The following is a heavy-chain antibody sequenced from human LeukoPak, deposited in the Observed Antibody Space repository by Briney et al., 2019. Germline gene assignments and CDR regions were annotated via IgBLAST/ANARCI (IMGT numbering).Heavy chain of an antibody. CDR3: ARDRGAYYYDTGY. CDR1: GFTVSSNY. V-gene: IGHV3-66*01. D-gene: IGHD3-22*01. CDR2: IYSGGET. J-gene: IGHJ4*02. Sequence: PGGSLRLSCVTSGFTVSSNYMNWVRQAPGKGXEWVSVIYSGGETYYADSVKGRFTISRDNSKNTLYLQMNSLRAEDTAVYYCARDRGAYYYDTGYWGQGTLVTVSS.